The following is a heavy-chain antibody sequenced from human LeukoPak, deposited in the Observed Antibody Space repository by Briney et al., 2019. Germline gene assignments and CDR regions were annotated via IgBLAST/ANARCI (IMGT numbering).Heavy chain of an antibody. CDR2: SSPNSGGT. V-gene: IGHV1-2*02. Sequence: ASVTVSCKASGYTFTGYYIHWVRQAPGQGLEWMGWSSPNSGGTNYAQKFQGRVTMTRDTSISTAYMELSRLRSDDTAVYYCARGYYYGSGSLSYYMDVWGKGTTVTVSS. D-gene: IGHD3-10*01. CDR3: ARGYYYGSGSLSYYMDV. CDR1: GYTFTGYY. J-gene: IGHJ6*03.